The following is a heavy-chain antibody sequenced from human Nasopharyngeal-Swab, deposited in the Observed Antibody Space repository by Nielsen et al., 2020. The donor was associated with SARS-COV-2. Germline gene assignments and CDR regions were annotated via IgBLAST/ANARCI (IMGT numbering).Heavy chain of an antibody. J-gene: IGHJ6*02. Sequence: ASVKVSCKASGYTFTSYDINWVRQATGQGLEWMGWMNPNSGNTGYAQKFQGRVTITRDTSASTAYMELSSLRSEDTAVYYCARYVDYDILTGYYYYGMDVWGQGTTVTVSS. CDR3: ARYVDYDILTGYYYYGMDV. CDR2: MNPNSGNT. D-gene: IGHD3-9*01. CDR1: GYTFTSYD. V-gene: IGHV1-8*01.